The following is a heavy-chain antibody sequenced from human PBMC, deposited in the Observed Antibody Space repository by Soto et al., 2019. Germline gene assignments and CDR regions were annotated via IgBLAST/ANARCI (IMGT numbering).Heavy chain of an antibody. Sequence: SSETLSLTCTVSGSSISSGSYYLSWIRQHPGKGLEWIGYIYHSGSTYYNPSLKSRATISLDTSKNQFSLKLSSVTAADTAVYYCARDYMAVVDWGQGTLVTVS. D-gene: IGHD2-15*01. CDR3: ARDYMAVVD. CDR1: GSSISSGSYY. CDR2: IYHSGST. J-gene: IGHJ4*02. V-gene: IGHV4-31*03.